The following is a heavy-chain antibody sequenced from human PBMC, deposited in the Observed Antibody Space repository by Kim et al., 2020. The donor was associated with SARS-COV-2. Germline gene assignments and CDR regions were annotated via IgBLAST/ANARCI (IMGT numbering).Heavy chain of an antibody. J-gene: IGHJ4*02. CDR3: AKDALQWQHDF. Sequence: TWYAKSVKGRFTISRDNSKNTLYLQMRGLRVEDTAVYFCAKDALQWQHDFWGQGTLVTVSS. D-gene: IGHD1-1*01. V-gene: IGHV3-23*01. CDR2: T.